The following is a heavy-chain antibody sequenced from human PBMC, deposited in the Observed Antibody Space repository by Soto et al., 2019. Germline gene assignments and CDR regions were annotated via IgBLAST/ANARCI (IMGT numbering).Heavy chain of an antibody. D-gene: IGHD3-22*01. V-gene: IGHV1-69*01. CDR3: ARVVDSSGYYPYYFDY. CDR2: IIPTFGTA. CDR1: GGTFSSYA. J-gene: IGHJ4*02. Sequence: QVQLVQSGAEVKKPGSSVKVSCKASGGTFSSYAISWVRQAPGQGLEWMGGIIPTFGTANYAQKFQGRVTNTADESTSTAYMELSSLRSEDTAVYYCARVVDSSGYYPYYFDYWGQGTLVTVSS.